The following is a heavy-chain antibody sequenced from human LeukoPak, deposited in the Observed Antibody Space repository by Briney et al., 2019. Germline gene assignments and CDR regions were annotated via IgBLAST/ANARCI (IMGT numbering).Heavy chain of an antibody. V-gene: IGHV3-72*01. CDR2: SANKADIYTA. D-gene: IGHD5-12*01. Sequence: PGGSLRLSCAASGFTFTDHYLDWVRQAPGKGLEWVDRSANKADIYTAEYAASVKGRFTISRDESKNSVELQMDSLKTEDTALYYCTRGYSRVSRYAFDIWGQGTMVTVSS. CDR1: GFTFTDHY. J-gene: IGHJ3*02. CDR3: TRGYSRVSRYAFDI.